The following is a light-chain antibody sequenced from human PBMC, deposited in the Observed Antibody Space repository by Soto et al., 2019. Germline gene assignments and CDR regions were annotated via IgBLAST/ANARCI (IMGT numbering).Light chain of an antibody. Sequence: SGLTYPGPTSRTPGQRVTITCSGSSSNIGVNTVNWYQQLPRAAPKLLIDTDDQRPSGVPEGFSASKSGTSAYLAISGLQSEYEADYSCAAWDDSLNGYVFGAGTKVTVL. J-gene: IGLJ1*01. CDR3: AAWDDSLNGYV. CDR1: SSNIGVNT. CDR2: TDD. V-gene: IGLV1-44*01.